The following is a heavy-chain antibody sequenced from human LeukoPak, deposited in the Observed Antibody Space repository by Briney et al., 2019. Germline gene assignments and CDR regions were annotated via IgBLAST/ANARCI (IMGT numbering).Heavy chain of an antibody. CDR3: ARRHISSGWSFDY. V-gene: IGHV4-59*10. CDR1: GYSISSGYY. CDR2: IHTSGST. J-gene: IGHJ4*02. Sequence: PSETLSLTCAVSGYSISSGYYWSWIRQPAGKGLEWIGQIHTSGSTNYNPPLKSRVTVSIDTPENQLSLTIRSVTAADTAIYYCARRHISSGWSFDYWGQGTLVTVSS. D-gene: IGHD6-19*01.